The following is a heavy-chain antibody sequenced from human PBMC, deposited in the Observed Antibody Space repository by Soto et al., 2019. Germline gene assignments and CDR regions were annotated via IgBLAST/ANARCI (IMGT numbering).Heavy chain of an antibody. V-gene: IGHV4-34*01. CDR3: ARGRRYFDWLVPYYMDV. CDR2: INHSGST. Sequence: QVQLQQWGAGLLKPSETLSLTCAVYGGSFSGYYWSWIRQPPGKGLEWIGEINHSGSTNYNPSLKSRVTISVDTSKNPFSLKLSSVTAADTAVYYCARGRRYFDWLVPYYMDVWGKGTTVTVSS. J-gene: IGHJ6*03. D-gene: IGHD3-9*01. CDR1: GGSFSGYY.